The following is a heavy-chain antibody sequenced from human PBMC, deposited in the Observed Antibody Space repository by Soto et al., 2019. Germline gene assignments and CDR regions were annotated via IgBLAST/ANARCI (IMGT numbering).Heavy chain of an antibody. Sequence: EMQLVESGGGVVQPGGSLRLSWAGSGLTFRNDWLSWVRQAPGQGLEWVANINQDGSERYYVDSVRGRFTISRDNVENSLYLQLNSLRPEDTAVYYCAVYGYGVSAAAYWGQGTLVTVSS. CDR2: INQDGSER. CDR3: AVYGYGVSAAAY. J-gene: IGHJ4*02. D-gene: IGHD4-17*01. CDR1: GLTFRNDW. V-gene: IGHV3-7*03.